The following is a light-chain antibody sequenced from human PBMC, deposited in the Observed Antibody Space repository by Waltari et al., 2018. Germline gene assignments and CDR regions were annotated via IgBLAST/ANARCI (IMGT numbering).Light chain of an antibody. V-gene: IGKV3-15*01. Sequence: ETGMTQSPDTLSVSAGERATLSCRASQSVSSNLAWYQHKPGPAPMLLIYCASIRATGVPARFSCSGYGTEFTLTISSLQSEDFAVYYCQQYNNWPLTFGGGTKVEIK. CDR3: QQYNNWPLT. CDR2: CAS. CDR1: QSVSSN. J-gene: IGKJ4*01.